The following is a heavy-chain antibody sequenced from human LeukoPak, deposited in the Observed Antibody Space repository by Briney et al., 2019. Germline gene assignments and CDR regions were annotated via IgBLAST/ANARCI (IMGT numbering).Heavy chain of an antibody. V-gene: IGHV4-38-2*01. CDR1: GYSTSSGYY. Sequence: SETLSLTCAVSGYSTSSGYYWGWIRQPPGKGLEWIGTIHHSGSTYYNPSLKSRVTISEDTSKNQFSLKLSSVTAADTAVYYCARGATTAFHFDYWGQGTLVTVSS. CDR2: IHHSGST. CDR3: ARGATTAFHFDY. J-gene: IGHJ4*02. D-gene: IGHD1-26*01.